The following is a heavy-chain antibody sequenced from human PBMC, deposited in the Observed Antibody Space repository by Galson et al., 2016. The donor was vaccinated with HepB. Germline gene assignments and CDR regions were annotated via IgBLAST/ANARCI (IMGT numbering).Heavy chain of an antibody. Sequence: SLRLSCAASAFTFSNYGMHWVRQAPGKGLEWLAVVSYDGSNKYYADSVKGRFTISRDNSKNTLYLQMNSLRAEDTAVYYCAKGGYYDHVWGSYRSHDGWGQGTLVTVSS. CDR1: AFTFSNYG. CDR2: VSYDGSNK. D-gene: IGHD3-16*02. CDR3: AKGGYYDHVWGSYRSHDG. V-gene: IGHV3-30*18. J-gene: IGHJ4*02.